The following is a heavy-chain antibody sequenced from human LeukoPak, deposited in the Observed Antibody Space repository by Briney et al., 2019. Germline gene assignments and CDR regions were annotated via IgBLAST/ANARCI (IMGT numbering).Heavy chain of an antibody. J-gene: IGHJ6*02. CDR1: GFTFSSYG. V-gene: IGHV3-30*18. CDR3: AKDLVPYCSGGSCYPQGSGMDV. CDR2: ISYDGSNK. Sequence: GGSLRHSCAASGFTFSSYGMHWVRQASGKGLEWVAVISYDGSNKYYADSVKGRFTISRDNSKNTLYLQMNSLRAEDTAVYYCAKDLVPYCSGGSCYPQGSGMDVWGQGTTVTVSS. D-gene: IGHD2-15*01.